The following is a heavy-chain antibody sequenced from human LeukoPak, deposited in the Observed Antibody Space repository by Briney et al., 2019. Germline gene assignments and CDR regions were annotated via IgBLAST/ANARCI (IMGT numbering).Heavy chain of an antibody. V-gene: IGHV4-39*07. CDR3: ANLVRDGGNSGFDY. Sequence: SETLSLTCTVSGGSISSSSYYWGWIRQPPGKGLGWIGSIYYTGNTYYNPSLKSRVTISLDTSKNQFSLKLSSVTAADTAVYYCANLVRDGGNSGFDYWGQGTLVTVSS. D-gene: IGHD4-23*01. CDR2: IYYTGNT. J-gene: IGHJ4*02. CDR1: GGSISSSSYY.